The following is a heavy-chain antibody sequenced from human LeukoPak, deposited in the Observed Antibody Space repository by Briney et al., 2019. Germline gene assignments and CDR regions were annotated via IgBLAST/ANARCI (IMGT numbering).Heavy chain of an antibody. CDR3: ANPHYDSSGYYYVD. CDR1: GYTFTSYA. Sequence: ASVKVSCKASGYTFTSYAMHWVRQAPGQRLDWMGWINGGSGNTKYSPEFQGRVTITRDTSASTGYMELSSLRSEDTAVYYCANPHYDSSGYYYVDWGQGTLVTVSS. J-gene: IGHJ4*02. V-gene: IGHV1-3*01. D-gene: IGHD3-22*01. CDR2: INGGSGNT.